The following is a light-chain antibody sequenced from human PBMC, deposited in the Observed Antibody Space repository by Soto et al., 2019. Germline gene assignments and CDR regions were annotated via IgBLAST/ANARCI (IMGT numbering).Light chain of an antibody. V-gene: IGLV2-23*01. J-gene: IGLJ2*01. CDR1: SSDVGSYNL. CDR3: CSYAGSSTLVV. CDR2: EGS. Sequence: QSALTQPASVSGSPGQSITISCTGTSSDVGSYNLVSWYQQHPGKAPKLMIYEGSKRPSGVSNRFAGSKSGSTACLTISGLQAEDEADYYCCSYAGSSTLVVFGGGTKLTVL.